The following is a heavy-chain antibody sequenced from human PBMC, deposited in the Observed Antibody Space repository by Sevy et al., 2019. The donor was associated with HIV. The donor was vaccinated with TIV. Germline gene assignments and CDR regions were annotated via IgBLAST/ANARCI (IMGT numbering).Heavy chain of an antibody. CDR1: GGTFSSYA. J-gene: IGHJ6*02. CDR2: IIPIFGTA. Sequence: ASVKVSCKASGGTFSSYAISWVRQAPGQGLEWMGGIIPIFGTANYAQKFQGRVTITADESTSTAYMGLSSLRSEDTAVYYCARGEDITMVRGVYKYYYYGMDVWGQGTTVTVSS. CDR3: ARGEDITMVRGVYKYYYYGMDV. D-gene: IGHD3-10*01. V-gene: IGHV1-69*13.